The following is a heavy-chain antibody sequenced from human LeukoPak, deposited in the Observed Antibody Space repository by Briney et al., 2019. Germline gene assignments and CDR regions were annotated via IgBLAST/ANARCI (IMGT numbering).Heavy chain of an antibody. CDR1: GFTFSDYY. CDR2: ISSSSSYT. J-gene: IGHJ4*02. Sequence: GGSLRLSCAASGFTFSDYYMSWIRQAPGKGLEWVSYISSSSSYTNYADSVKGRFTISRDNAKNSLYLQMNSLRAEDTAVYYCARDWVGYYGSGSSDYWGQGTLVTVSS. V-gene: IGHV3-11*06. CDR3: ARDWVGYYGSGSSDY. D-gene: IGHD3-10*01.